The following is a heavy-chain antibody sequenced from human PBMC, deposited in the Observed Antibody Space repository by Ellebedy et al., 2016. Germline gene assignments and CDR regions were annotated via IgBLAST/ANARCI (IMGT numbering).Heavy chain of an antibody. CDR1: GFTFSSYA. CDR2: IRGSGGGT. CDR3: AKAVERDY. Sequence: GESLKISXAASGFTFSSYAMIWVRQAPGKGLEWVSVIRGSGGGTYYADSVKGRFTISRDNSKNTLYLQMTSLRAEDTAVYYCAKAVERDYWGQGTLVTVSS. V-gene: IGHV3-23*01. J-gene: IGHJ4*02. D-gene: IGHD6-25*01.